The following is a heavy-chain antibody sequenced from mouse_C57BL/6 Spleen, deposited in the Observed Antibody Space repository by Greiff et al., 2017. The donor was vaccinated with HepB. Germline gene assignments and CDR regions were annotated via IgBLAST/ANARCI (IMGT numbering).Heavy chain of an antibody. CDR2: IYPGDGDT. Sequence: VQLQQSGPELVKPGASVKISCKASGYAFSSSWMNWVKQRPGKGLEWIGRIYPGDGDTNYNGKFKGKATLTADKSSSTAYMQLSSLTSEDSAVYFCAIRGDSSGSFAYWGQGTLVTVSA. D-gene: IGHD3-2*02. CDR1: GYAFSSSW. V-gene: IGHV1-82*01. J-gene: IGHJ3*01. CDR3: AIRGDSSGSFAY.